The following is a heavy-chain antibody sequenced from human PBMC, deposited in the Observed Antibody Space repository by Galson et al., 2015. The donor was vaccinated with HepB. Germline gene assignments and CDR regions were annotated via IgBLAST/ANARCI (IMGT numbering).Heavy chain of an antibody. CDR2: ISGSGDST. V-gene: IGHV3-23*01. CDR1: GFTFSSYA. CDR3: ARASRYCRGGSCYSYYYYGMDV. J-gene: IGHJ6*02. D-gene: IGHD2-15*01. Sequence: SLRLSCAASGFTFSSYAMTWVRQAPGKGLEWVSAISGSGDSTYYADSVKGRFTISRDNSKNTLFLQMNSLRVEDTAVYYCARASRYCRGGSCYSYYYYGMDVWGQGTTVTVSS.